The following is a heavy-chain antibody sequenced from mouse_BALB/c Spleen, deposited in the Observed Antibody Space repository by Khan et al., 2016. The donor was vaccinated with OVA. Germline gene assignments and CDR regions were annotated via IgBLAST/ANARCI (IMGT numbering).Heavy chain of an antibody. J-gene: IGHJ2*01. V-gene: IGHV2-9*02. CDR1: GFSLTNHG. Sequence: QVQLKESGPGLVAPSQSLSITCTVSGFSLTNHGVHWVRQPPGKGLEWLGVIWAGGSTNYNSALMSRLSISKDSSKSQVFLKVNSLQTDDTAIYYCARNREPDYFDYWGQGTTLIVSS. CDR2: IWAGGST. CDR3: ARNREPDYFDY.